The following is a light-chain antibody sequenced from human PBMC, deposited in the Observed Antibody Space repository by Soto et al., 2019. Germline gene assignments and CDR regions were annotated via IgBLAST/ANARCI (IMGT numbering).Light chain of an antibody. CDR2: DAS. CDR1: QTIAYNF. V-gene: IGKV3D-20*01. J-gene: IGKJ4*01. Sequence: IVLTQSPGTLSVSPGEVATLSCGASQTIAYNFLAWYQQKPGLAPRLLVYDASKRATGIPNRFSGSGSGTDFPLNITTLEPEDFAVDYCQHYGDSSSTFGGGTRVEI. CDR3: QHYGDSSST.